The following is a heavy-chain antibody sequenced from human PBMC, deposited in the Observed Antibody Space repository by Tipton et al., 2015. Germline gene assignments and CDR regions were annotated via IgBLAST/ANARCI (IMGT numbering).Heavy chain of an antibody. Sequence: SLRLSCAASGFSFPNYAMSWVRQAPGKGLEWVAGIRGNGGTTDNADSVKGRFTISRDNSKNTLHLQMNSLRVDDTAVYYCAKGSWSAYSVNYFDHWGQGILVTVSS. V-gene: IGHV3-23*01. J-gene: IGHJ4*02. CDR3: AKGSWSAYSVNYFDH. CDR1: GFSFPNYA. D-gene: IGHD3-3*01. CDR2: IRGNGGTT.